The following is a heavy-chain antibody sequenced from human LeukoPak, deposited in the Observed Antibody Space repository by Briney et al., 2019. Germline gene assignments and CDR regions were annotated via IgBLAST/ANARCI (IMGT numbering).Heavy chain of an antibody. CDR2: ISGSGGST. CDR3: AKGSYYGSGSYYEYFDY. J-gene: IGHJ4*02. D-gene: IGHD3-10*01. CDR1: GFTFSSYA. V-gene: IGHV3-23*01. Sequence: QSGGSLGLSCAASGFTFSSYAMSWVRQAPGKGLEWVSAISGSGGSTYYADSVKGRFTISRDNSKNTLYLQMNSLRAEDTAVYYCAKGSYYGSGSYYEYFDYWGQGTLVTVSS.